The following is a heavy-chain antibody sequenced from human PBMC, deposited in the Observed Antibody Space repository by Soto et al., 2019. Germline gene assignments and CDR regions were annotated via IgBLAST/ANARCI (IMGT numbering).Heavy chain of an antibody. CDR2: MNPNSGNT. CDR3: ARGINAGAWSGYYMTYYYYYMDV. V-gene: IGHV1-8*01. J-gene: IGHJ6*03. Sequence: GASVKVSCKASGYTFTSYDINWVRQATGQGLEWMGWMNPNSGNTGYAQKFQGRVTMTRNTSISTAYMELSSLRSEDTAVYYCARGINAGAWSGYYMTYYYYYMDVWGKGTTVTVSS. CDR1: GYTFTSYD. D-gene: IGHD3-3*01.